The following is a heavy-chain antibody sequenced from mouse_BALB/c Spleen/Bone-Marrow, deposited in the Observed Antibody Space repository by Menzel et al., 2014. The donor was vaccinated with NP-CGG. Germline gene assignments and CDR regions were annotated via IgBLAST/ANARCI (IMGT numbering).Heavy chain of an antibody. Sequence: VQLQQSGAELVKPGASVKLSCTASGFNIKDTYMHWVKQRPEQGLEWIGRIDPANVNTKYDPKFQGKATITADTSSNTAYLQLSSLTSEDTAVYYCASYVYGYYFYYWDDGATPAVSS. V-gene: IGHV14-3*02. CDR1: GFNIKDTY. D-gene: IGHD2-10*02. CDR2: IDPANVNT. J-gene: IGHJ2*01. CDR3: ASYVYGYYFYY.